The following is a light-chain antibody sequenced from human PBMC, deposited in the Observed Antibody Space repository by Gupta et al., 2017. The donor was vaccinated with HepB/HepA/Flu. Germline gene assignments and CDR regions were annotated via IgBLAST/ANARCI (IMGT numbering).Light chain of an antibody. CDR3: MQALQTPPCS. J-gene: IGKJ2*04. CDR1: QSLLHSNGYNY. V-gene: IGKV2-28*01. CDR2: LGS. Sequence: DIVMTQSPLSLPVTPGEPASISCRSSQSLLHSNGYNYLDWYMQKPGQSPQLLIYLGSDRASEVPDRFSGSGSGTDFTLKISRVEAEDVGVYYCMQALQTPPCSFGQGTKLEIK.